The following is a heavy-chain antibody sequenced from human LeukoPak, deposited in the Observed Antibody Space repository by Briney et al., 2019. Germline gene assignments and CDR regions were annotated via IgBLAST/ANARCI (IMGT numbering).Heavy chain of an antibody. CDR2: IYHSGNT. D-gene: IGHD3-22*01. CDR1: GFSISSGYY. Sequence: SEXLSLTCAVSGFSISSGYYWGCIRQPPGKGLEWIGSIYHSGNTYYNPSLKSRVTISVETSKNQFSLKLRSVTAADTAVYYCARAYYYDSSGYSTNWFDPWGQGTLVTVSS. V-gene: IGHV4-38-2*01. CDR3: ARAYYYDSSGYSTNWFDP. J-gene: IGHJ5*02.